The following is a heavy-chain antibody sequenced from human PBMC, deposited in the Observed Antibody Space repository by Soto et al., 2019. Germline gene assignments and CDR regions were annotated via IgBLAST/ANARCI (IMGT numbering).Heavy chain of an antibody. CDR2: INHSGST. CDR3: ARGRPFVLRFLEWLSPASYGMDV. V-gene: IGHV4-34*01. CDR1: GGSFSGYY. D-gene: IGHD3-3*01. Sequence: SETLSLTCAVYGGSFSGYYWSWIRQPPGKGLEWIGEINHSGSTNYNPSLKSRVTISVDTSKNQFSLKLSSVTAADTAVYYCARGRPFVLRFLEWLSPASYGMDVWGQGTTVTVSS. J-gene: IGHJ6*02.